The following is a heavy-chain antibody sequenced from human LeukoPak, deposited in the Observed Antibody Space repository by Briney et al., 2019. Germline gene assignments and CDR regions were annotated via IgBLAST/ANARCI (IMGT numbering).Heavy chain of an antibody. V-gene: IGHV4-4*07. Sequence: SETLSLTCTVSGGSISSYYWSWIRQPAGKGLEWIGRIYTSGSTNYNPSLKSRVTMSVDTSKNQFSLKLSSVTAADPAVYYCARLHDYVWGSYRHNWFDPWGQGTLVTVSS. J-gene: IGHJ5*02. CDR1: GGSISSYY. D-gene: IGHD3-16*02. CDR3: ARLHDYVWGSYRHNWFDP. CDR2: IYTSGST.